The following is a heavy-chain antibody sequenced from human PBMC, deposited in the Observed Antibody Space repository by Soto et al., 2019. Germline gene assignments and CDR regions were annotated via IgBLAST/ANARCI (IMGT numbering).Heavy chain of an antibody. V-gene: IGHV3-11*01. Sequence: QVQLVESGGGLVKPGGSLRLSCAASGFTFSDYYMSWIRQAPGKGLEWVSYISSSGVTIYYADSVKGRFTISRDNAKNLLYLQMNRLRAEDTAMYYCARVERGITIFGVIIPPFDYWGQGTLVTVSS. CDR3: ARVERGITIFGVIIPPFDY. J-gene: IGHJ4*02. D-gene: IGHD3-3*01. CDR1: GFTFSDYY. CDR2: ISSSGVTI.